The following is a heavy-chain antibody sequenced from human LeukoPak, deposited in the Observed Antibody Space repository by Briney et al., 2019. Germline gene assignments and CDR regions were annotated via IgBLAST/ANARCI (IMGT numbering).Heavy chain of an antibody. D-gene: IGHD6-13*01. V-gene: IGHV3-7*01. CDR3: ASRHSSSWYYYYYYMDV. Sequence: GGSLRLSCAASGFTFSSYWMSWVRQAPGKGLEGVANIKQDGSEKYYVDSVKGRFTISRDNAKNSLYLQMNSLRAEDTAVYYCASRHSSSWYYYYYYMDVWGKGTTVTVSS. J-gene: IGHJ6*03. CDR1: GFTFSSYW. CDR2: IKQDGSEK.